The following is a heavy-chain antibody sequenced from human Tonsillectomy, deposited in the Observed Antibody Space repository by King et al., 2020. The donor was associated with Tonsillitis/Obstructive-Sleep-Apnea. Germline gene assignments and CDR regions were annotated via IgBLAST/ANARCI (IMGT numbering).Heavy chain of an antibody. Sequence: DVQLVESGGGLVQPGRSLRLSCAASGFTFDDCAMHWVRQAPGKGLEWVSGISWNSDSIGYADSVKGRHTISRDNAKNSLYLQMNSLRPEDTALYYCAKDSDPRSRGWYLDAFDIWGQGTMVTVSS. D-gene: IGHD6-19*01. V-gene: IGHV3-9*01. CDR2: ISWNSDSI. J-gene: IGHJ3*02. CDR1: GFTFDDCA. CDR3: AKDSDPRSRGWYLDAFDI.